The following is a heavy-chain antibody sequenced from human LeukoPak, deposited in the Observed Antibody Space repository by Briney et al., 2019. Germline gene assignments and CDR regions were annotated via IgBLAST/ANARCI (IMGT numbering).Heavy chain of an antibody. CDR2: INPNSGGT. Sequence: GASVKVSCKASGYTFTGYYMHWVRQAPGQGLEWMGWINPNSGGTNYAQKFQSRVTMTRDTSISTAYMELSRLRSDDTAVYYCARALRSRLGGDWYDYDAFDIWGQGTMVTVSS. CDR3: ARALRSRLGGDWYDYDAFDI. V-gene: IGHV1-2*02. CDR1: GYTFTGYY. J-gene: IGHJ3*02. D-gene: IGHD3-16*01.